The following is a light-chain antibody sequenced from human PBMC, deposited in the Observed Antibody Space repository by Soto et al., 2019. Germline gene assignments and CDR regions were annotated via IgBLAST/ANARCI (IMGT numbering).Light chain of an antibody. J-gene: IGLJ2*01. CDR3: SSYTSSSTPEV. V-gene: IGLV2-14*01. CDR1: SSDVGGYNY. CDR2: DVS. Sequence: QSALTQPASVSGSPGQSITISCTGTSSDVGGYNYVSWYQQHPGKAPKLMIYDVSNRPSGVSNRFSGSKSGNTASLTISGLQDEDEADYYCSSYTSSSTPEVFGGGTKLTVL.